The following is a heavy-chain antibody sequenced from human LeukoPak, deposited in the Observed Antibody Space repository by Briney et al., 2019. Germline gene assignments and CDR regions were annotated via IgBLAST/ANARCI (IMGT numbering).Heavy chain of an antibody. D-gene: IGHD5-12*01. V-gene: IGHV1-69*13. CDR2: IIPIFGTA. Sequence: SVKISCKASGGTFSSYAISWVRQAPGQGLEWMGGIIPIFGTANYAQKFQGRVTITADESTSTAYMELSSLRSEDTAVYYCATRGYSGYDGWFDPWGQGTLVTVSS. J-gene: IGHJ5*02. CDR1: GGTFSSYA. CDR3: ATRGYSGYDGWFDP.